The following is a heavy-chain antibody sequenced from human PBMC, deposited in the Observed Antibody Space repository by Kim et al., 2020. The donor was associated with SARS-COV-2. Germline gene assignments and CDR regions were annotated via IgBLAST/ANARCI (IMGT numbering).Heavy chain of an antibody. Sequence: DSVKGRFTISRDHSKNTLSLQMNSLRAEDTAVYYCAKMYNWNDEDYYFDYWGQGTLVTVSS. V-gene: IGHV3-23*01. D-gene: IGHD1-1*01. J-gene: IGHJ4*02. CDR3: AKMYNWNDEDYYFDY.